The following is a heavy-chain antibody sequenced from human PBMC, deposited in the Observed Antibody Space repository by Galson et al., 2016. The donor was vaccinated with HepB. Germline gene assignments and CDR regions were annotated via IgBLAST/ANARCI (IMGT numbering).Heavy chain of an antibody. CDR2: IYYRFQWYT. V-gene: IGHV6-1*01. CDR3: ARILQDGSSTGDAFGV. Sequence: CAISGDSVSRNSVAWSWLRLSPSRGFEWLGKIYYRFQWYTDYAVSYKTRMDISPDTSKNQFSLHLSSVGHEDTAVYYFARILQDGSSTGDAFGVWGQGSVVTVSS. D-gene: IGHD1-26*01. J-gene: IGHJ3*01. CDR1: GDSVSRNSVA.